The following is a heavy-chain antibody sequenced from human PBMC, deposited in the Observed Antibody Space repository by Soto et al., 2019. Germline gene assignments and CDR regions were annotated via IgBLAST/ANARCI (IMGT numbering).Heavy chain of an antibody. CDR1: GGTFSIYT. D-gene: IGHD5-12*01. CDR2: IIPILGIA. Sequence: SVKVSCKASGGTFSIYTISWVRQAPGQGLEWMGRIIPILGIANYAQKFQGRVTITADKSTSTAYTELSSLRSEETAVYYWLWGYSGYDFPSDYWGQRYLVTVSS. V-gene: IGHV1-69*02. J-gene: IGHJ4*02. CDR3: LWGYSGYDFPSDY.